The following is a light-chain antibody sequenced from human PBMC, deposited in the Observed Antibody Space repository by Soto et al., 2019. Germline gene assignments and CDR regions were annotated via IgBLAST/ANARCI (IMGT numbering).Light chain of an antibody. J-gene: IGKJ1*01. CDR1: ENINNR. CDR2: VAS. V-gene: IGKV3-15*01. CDR3: QQYSDWPPWT. Sequence: EVVMTQSPATLSVSPGERATLSCRASENINNRLAWYQQTPGQAPRFLIYVASTRSTGIPDRFCGSGSGTEFTLPIGSLQSKDFAVYYCQQYSDWPPWTFVKGTKVEIK.